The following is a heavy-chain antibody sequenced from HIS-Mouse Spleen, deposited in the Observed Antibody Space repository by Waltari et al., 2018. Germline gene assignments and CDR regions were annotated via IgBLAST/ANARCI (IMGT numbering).Heavy chain of an antibody. D-gene: IGHD7-27*01. V-gene: IGHV1-2*02. CDR3: ARGGNWDDAFDI. Sequence: QVQLVQSGAEVKKPGASVKVSCKASGYTFTGYYMHWVRQAPGQGLGWMGWINPNGGGTNYAQKFQGRVTMTRDTSISTAYMELSRLRSDDTAVYYCARGGNWDDAFDIWGQGTMVTVSS. J-gene: IGHJ3*02. CDR1: GYTFTGYY. CDR2: INPNGGGT.